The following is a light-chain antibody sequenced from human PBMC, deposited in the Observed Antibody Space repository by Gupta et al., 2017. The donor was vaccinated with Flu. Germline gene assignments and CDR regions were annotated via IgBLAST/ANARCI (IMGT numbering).Light chain of an antibody. CDR3: AAWDDSLNGVV. J-gene: IGLJ3*02. CDR2: RNN. V-gene: IGLV1-47*01. Sequence: QAVLSQPPSASETPGQRVTISCAGGDSNIRCNYVHWYQKLPGTAPRLLIYRNNKRPSGVPDRFSGSKSGTSASLAISGLRPEDEADYYCAAWDDSLNGVVFGGGTKVTVL. CDR1: DSNIRCNY.